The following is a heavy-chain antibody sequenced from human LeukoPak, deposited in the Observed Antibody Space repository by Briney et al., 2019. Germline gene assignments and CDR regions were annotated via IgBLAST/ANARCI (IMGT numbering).Heavy chain of an antibody. CDR1: GFTFSSYA. D-gene: IGHD3-10*01. CDR2: ISGSGGST. CDR3: AKFGDITMVRGVIISWFDP. Sequence: GGSLRLSCAASGFTFSSYAMSWVRQAPGKGLEWVSAISGSGGSTYYADSVKGRFTISRDNSKNTLYLQMNSLRAEDTAVYYCAKFGDITMVRGVIISWFDPWGQGTQVTVSS. J-gene: IGHJ5*02. V-gene: IGHV3-23*01.